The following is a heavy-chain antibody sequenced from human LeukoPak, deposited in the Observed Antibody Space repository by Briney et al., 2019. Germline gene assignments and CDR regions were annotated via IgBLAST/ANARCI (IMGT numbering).Heavy chain of an antibody. V-gene: IGHV4-59*08. D-gene: IGHD2/OR15-2a*01. Sequence: SETLSLTCTVSGGSISSYYWSWIRQPPGKGLEWIAYISDIGSINYNPSLKSRVTISLDTSKNQFSLKLSSVTVADTAVYYCAGHHPRNTVDFWGQGTLVTVSS. CDR3: AGHHPRNTVDF. CDR2: ISDIGSI. J-gene: IGHJ4*02. CDR1: GGSISSYY.